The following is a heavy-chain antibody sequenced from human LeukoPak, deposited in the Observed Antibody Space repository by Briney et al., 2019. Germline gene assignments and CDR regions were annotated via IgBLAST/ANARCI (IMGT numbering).Heavy chain of an antibody. V-gene: IGHV3-30*18. J-gene: IGHJ4*02. D-gene: IGHD6-19*01. CDR3: VKDQYSSGYYDFDY. CDR2: MSYDGSNI. Sequence: QPGGSLRLSCAASGFSFSSYGMHWVRQAPGEGLEWVAAMSYDGSNINYADSVKGRFTISRDNSKNTLHLQMNSLRAEDTAVYYCVKDQYSSGYYDFDYWGQGTLVTVSS. CDR1: GFSFSSYG.